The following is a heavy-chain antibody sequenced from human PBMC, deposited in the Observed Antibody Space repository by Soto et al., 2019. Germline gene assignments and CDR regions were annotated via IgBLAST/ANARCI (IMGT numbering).Heavy chain of an antibody. V-gene: IGHV3-23*01. CDR3: AKEGSIVRGVIIPPDYYYYGMDV. D-gene: IGHD3-10*01. Sequence: PGGSLRLSCAASGFTFSSYAMSWVRQAPGKGLEWVSAISGSGGSTYYAESVKGRFTISRDNSKNTLYLQMNSLRAEDTAVYYCAKEGSIVRGVIIPPDYYYYGMDVWGQGTTVTVSS. J-gene: IGHJ6*02. CDR1: GFTFSSYA. CDR2: ISGSGGST.